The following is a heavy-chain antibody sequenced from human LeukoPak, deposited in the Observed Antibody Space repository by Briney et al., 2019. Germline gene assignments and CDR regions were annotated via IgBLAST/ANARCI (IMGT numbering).Heavy chain of an antibody. Sequence: AVKVSCKASGHTFTNYGINWVRQAPGQGLEWMGCINAYNGNTNYAQKLQGRVTMTTDTSTGTAYMELRSLRSVDSGVYYCARGSYGETYYWGQGTLVTVSS. CDR3: ARGSYGETYY. CDR1: GHTFTNYG. J-gene: IGHJ4*02. CDR2: INAYNGNT. D-gene: IGHD4-17*01. V-gene: IGHV1-18*01.